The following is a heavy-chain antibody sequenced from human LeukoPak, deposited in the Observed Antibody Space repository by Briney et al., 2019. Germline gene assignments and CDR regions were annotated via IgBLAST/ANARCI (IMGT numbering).Heavy chain of an antibody. D-gene: IGHD3-3*01. V-gene: IGHV3-15*01. CDR1: GFTFSNAW. CDR3: TTDWDYDFWSGSAGTDY. J-gene: IGHJ4*02. CDR2: IKSKTDGGTT. Sequence: GGSLRLSCAASGFTFSNAWMSWVRQAPGKGLEWVGRIKSKTDGGTTDYAAPVKGRFTVSRDDSKSTLYLQMNSLKTEDTAVYYCTTDWDYDFWSGSAGTDYWGQGTLVTVSS.